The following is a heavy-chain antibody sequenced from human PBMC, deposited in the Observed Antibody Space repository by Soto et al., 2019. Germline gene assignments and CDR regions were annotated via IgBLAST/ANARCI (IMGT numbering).Heavy chain of an antibody. J-gene: IGHJ6*02. V-gene: IGHV3-30*03. CDR3: ARTRSAWSDFHYYSLDG. D-gene: IGHD1-26*01. CDR2: ISYDSTKT. Sequence: HVQLVESGGGVVQPGRSLRLSCEASGFTFNSYGMHWVRQGPGNGLEWVAFISYDSTKTYYADSVKGRFTISRDNSNSAMYVLMNSLTGEDTAFYYSARTRSAWSDFHYYSLDGWGQGTMVTVSS. CDR1: GFTFNSYG.